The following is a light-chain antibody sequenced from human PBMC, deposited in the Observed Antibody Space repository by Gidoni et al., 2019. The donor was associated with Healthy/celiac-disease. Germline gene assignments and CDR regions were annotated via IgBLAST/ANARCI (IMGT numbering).Light chain of an antibody. Sequence: EIVMTQSPDTLSVSPGERATLSCRASQSVSSNLDWYQQKHGQAPRLLIYGASTRATAIPASFSGSGSGTEFTLTISSLQSEDFAVYYCQQYNNWLPLSFGGGTKVEIK. CDR1: QSVSSN. CDR3: QQYNNWLPLS. J-gene: IGKJ4*01. V-gene: IGKV3-15*01. CDR2: GAS.